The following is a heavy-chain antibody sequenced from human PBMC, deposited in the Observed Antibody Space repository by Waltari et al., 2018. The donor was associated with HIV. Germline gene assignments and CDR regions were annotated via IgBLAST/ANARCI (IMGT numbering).Heavy chain of an antibody. CDR2: IYHSGST. V-gene: IGHV4-38-2*02. CDR1: GYSLSSVYY. J-gene: IGHJ6*02. CDR3: ARCIDYYDSSGYYYANYYYYGMDV. D-gene: IGHD3-22*01. Sequence: QVQLQESGPGLVKPSETLSLTCTVSGYSLSSVYYCGWIRQPPAKRQVCIGSIYHSGSTYYNPSLKSRVTISVDTSKNQFSLKLSSVTAADTAVYYCARCIDYYDSSGYYYANYYYYGMDVWGQGTTVTVSS.